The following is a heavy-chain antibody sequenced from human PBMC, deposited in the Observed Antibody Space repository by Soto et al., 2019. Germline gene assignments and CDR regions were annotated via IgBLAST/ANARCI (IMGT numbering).Heavy chain of an antibody. CDR1: GGTFSTYS. J-gene: IGHJ3*02. V-gene: IGHV1-69*02. D-gene: IGHD2-21*01. CDR2: IIPMLGIA. CDR3: TIGSWSGEVFDI. Sequence: QVQLVQSGAEVKKPGSSVKVSCKDSGGTFSTYSMFWVRQAPGQGLEWMGRIIPMLGIANHAQRFQDRVTITADKSTATAHMELSSLRSEDTALYYCTIGSWSGEVFDIWGQRTMVTASS.